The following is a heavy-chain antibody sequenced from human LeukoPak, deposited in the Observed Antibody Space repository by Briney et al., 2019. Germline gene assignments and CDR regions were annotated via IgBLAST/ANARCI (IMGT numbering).Heavy chain of an antibody. D-gene: IGHD2-15*01. V-gene: IGHV1-69*04. J-gene: IGHJ5*02. CDR3: ARGPTVVVATNWFDP. CDR1: GGTFSSYA. Sequence: SSVKVSCKASGGTFSSYAISWVRQAPGQGLEWMGRIIPILGIANYAQKFQGRVTITADKSTSTAYMELSSLRSEDTAVYYCARGPTVVVATNWFDPWGKGTLVTVSS. CDR2: IIPILGIA.